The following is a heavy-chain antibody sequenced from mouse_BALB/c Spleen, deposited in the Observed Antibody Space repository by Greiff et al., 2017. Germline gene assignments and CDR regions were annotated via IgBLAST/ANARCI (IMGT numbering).Heavy chain of an antibody. Sequence: VKLMESGPGLVAPSQSLSITCTVSGFSLTSYDISWIRQPPGKGLEWLGVIWTGGGTNYNSAFMSRLSISKDNSKSQVFLKMNSLQTDDTAIYYCVRDMITGDYYAMDYWGQGTSVTVSS. J-gene: IGHJ4*01. D-gene: IGHD2-4*01. CDR2: IWTGGGT. CDR1: GFSLTSYD. V-gene: IGHV2-9-2*01. CDR3: VRDMITGDYYAMDY.